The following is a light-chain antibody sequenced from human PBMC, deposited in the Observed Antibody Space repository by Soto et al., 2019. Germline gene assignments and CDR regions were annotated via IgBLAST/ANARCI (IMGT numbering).Light chain of an antibody. Sequence: QSALTQPPSVSGAPGQRVTISCTGSSSNIGAGSDVHWYQQLPGTAPKLLIYGNDNRPSGVPDRFSGSKSGTSASLAITGLQAEDEADYYCQCYDSSLSGSYVLGSGSKVSVL. CDR3: QCYDSSLSGSYV. CDR1: SSNIGAGSD. J-gene: IGLJ1*01. CDR2: GND. V-gene: IGLV1-40*01.